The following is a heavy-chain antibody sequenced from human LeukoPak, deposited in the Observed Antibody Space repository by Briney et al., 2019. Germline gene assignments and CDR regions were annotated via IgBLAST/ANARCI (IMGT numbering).Heavy chain of an antibody. CDR1: GYTLTELS. J-gene: IGHJ5*02. V-gene: IGHV1-24*01. CDR2: IQPEDGET. Sequence: ASVKVSCKVSGYTLTELSMHWVRQAPGKGLEWMGGIQPEDGETIYAQKFQGRVTMTEDTSTDTAYMELSSLRSEDTAVYYCATVSLYSSWYSYWFDPWGQGTLVTVSS. D-gene: IGHD6-13*01. CDR3: ATVSLYSSWYSYWFDP.